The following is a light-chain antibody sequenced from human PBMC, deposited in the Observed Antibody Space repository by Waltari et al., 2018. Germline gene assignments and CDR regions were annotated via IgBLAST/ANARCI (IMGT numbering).Light chain of an antibody. CDR1: SSDVGGYNY. V-gene: IGLV2-14*01. J-gene: IGLJ1*01. CDR3: SSYTGSSIRYV. Sequence: QSDLTQPASVSGSPGQSITISCTGTSSDVGGYNYVSWYQQHPGKAPKLMIYGVSNRPSGVANHFSGSKSDNTASLTISGLQAEDEADYYCSSYTGSSIRYVFRTGTKVTVL. CDR2: GVS.